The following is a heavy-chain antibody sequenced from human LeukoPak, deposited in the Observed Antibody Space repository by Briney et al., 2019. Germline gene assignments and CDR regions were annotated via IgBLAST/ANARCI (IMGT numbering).Heavy chain of an antibody. Sequence: SVKVSCKASGGTFSSYAISWVRQAPGQGLEWMGRIIPILGIANYAQKFQGRVTITADKSTSTAYMELSSLRSEDTAVYYCARRHYYARVWGPLYAFDIWGQGTMVTVSS. J-gene: IGHJ3*02. CDR1: GGTFSSYA. CDR2: IIPILGIA. D-gene: IGHD3-10*02. CDR3: ARRHYYARVWGPLYAFDI. V-gene: IGHV1-69*04.